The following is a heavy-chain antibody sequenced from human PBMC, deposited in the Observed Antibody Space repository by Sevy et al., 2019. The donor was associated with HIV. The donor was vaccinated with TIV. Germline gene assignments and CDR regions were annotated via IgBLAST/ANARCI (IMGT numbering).Heavy chain of an antibody. J-gene: IGHJ6*02. CDR2: ISSSSSTI. CDR3: ARDRRGSYYYYGMDV. D-gene: IGHD3-16*01. V-gene: IGHV3-48*02. CDR1: GFTFSSYS. Sequence: GGSLRLSCAASGFTFSSYSMNWVRQAPGKGLEWVSYISSSSSTIYYADSVKGRFTISRDNAKNSLYLQMNSLRDEDTAVYYFARDRRGSYYYYGMDVWGQGTTVTVSS.